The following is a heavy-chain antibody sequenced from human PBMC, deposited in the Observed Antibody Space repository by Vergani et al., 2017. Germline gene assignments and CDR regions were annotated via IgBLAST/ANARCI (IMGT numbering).Heavy chain of an antibody. Sequence: QVQLQESGPGLVKPSQTLSLTCTVSGGSISSGSYYWSWIRQPAGKGLEWIGRIYTSGSTNYNPSLKSRVTISVDTSKNQFSLKLSSVTAADTAVYYCASSQALYCSGGSCYDYYYYYMDVWGKGTTVTVSS. CDR3: ASSQALYCSGGSCYDYYYYYMDV. CDR2: IYTSGST. V-gene: IGHV4-61*02. CDR1: GGSISSGSYY. D-gene: IGHD2-15*01. J-gene: IGHJ6*03.